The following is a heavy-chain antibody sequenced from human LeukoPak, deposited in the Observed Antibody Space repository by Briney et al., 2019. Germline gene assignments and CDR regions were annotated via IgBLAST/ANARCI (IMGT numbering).Heavy chain of an antibody. D-gene: IGHD1-7*01. Sequence: HPGGSLRLSCVVSGFSVRNNYVSWVRQAPGKGLEWVSVIYAGDTIHYADSVKGRFTISRDNSKNTIYLQMNSLRAEDTAVHWELRPLGSSFDFWGQGTLVTVSS. V-gene: IGHV3-66*01. CDR1: GFSVRNNY. J-gene: IGHJ4*02. CDR2: IYAGDTI. CDR3: LRPLGSSFDF.